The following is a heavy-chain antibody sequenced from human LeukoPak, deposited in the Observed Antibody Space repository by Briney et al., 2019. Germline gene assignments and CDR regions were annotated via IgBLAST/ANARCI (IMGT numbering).Heavy chain of an antibody. D-gene: IGHD1/OR15-1a*01. J-gene: IGHJ3*02. CDR1: GFTFSSYL. CDR3: ARNKRADI. CDR2: IKQDGSEE. Sequence: GGSLRLSCAASGFTFSSYLMSWVRQAPGKGLEWVANIKQDGSEEYYVDSVKGRFTISRDNAKNSLSLQMISLRAEDTAVYYCARNKRADIWGQGTMVTVSS. V-gene: IGHV3-7*01.